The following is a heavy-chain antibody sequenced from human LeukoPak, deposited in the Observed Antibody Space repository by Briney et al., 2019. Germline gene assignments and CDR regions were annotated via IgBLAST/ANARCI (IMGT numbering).Heavy chain of an antibody. CDR1: GYTFTNYY. CDR3: AGGIGRYCSYFFDH. CDR2: INPNSGGT. V-gene: IGHV1-2*02. D-gene: IGHD3-16*02. J-gene: IGHJ4*02. Sequence: ASVKLSCNTSGYTFTNYYIHWVRQAPGQGLEWMGWINPNSGGTNYAQKFKGRVTMTGDTSISKASMELSRLRSADTAVYYCAGGIGRYCSYFFDHWGQGTLVTVSS.